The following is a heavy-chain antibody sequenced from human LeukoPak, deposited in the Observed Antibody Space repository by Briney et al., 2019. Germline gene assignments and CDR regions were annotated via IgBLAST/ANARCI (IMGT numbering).Heavy chain of an antibody. J-gene: IGHJ5*02. CDR2: IYYSGST. V-gene: IGHV4-59*01. CDR1: GGSISSYY. CDR3: AREVPTAWFDP. D-gene: IGHD1-1*01. Sequence: TSETLSLTCTVSGGSISSYYWSWIRQPPGKGLEWIGYIYYSGSTNYNPSLKSRVTISVDTSKDQFSLKLSSVTAADTAVYYCAREVPTAWFDPWGQGTLVTVSS.